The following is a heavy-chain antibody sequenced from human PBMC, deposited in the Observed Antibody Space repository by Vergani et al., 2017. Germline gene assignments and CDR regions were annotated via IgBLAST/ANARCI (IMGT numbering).Heavy chain of an antibody. J-gene: IGHJ4*02. CDR3: ARAAYCSSTSCYTYAFDY. Sequence: QVQLQESGPGLVKPSQTLSLTCTVSGGSISSGSYYWSWIRQPAGKGLEWIGRIYTSGSTNYNPSLKSRVTISVDTSKNQFSLKLSSVTAADTAVYYCARAAYCSSTSCYTYAFDYWGQGTLVTVSS. CDR2: IYTSGST. D-gene: IGHD2-2*02. CDR1: GGSISSGSYY. V-gene: IGHV4-61*02.